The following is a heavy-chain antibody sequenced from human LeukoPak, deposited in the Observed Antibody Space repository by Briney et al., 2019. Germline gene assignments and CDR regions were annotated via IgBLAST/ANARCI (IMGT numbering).Heavy chain of an antibody. J-gene: IGHJ5*02. CDR3: ARGVTRITIFGVVITKYNWFDP. Sequence: PGGSLRLSCAASGFTFSSYAMSWVGQAQGKGRGWASAISGSGGGTYYADSVKGRFTISRDNSKNTLYLQMNSLRAEDTAVYYCARGVTRITIFGVVITKYNWFDPWGQGTLVTVSS. V-gene: IGHV3-23*01. CDR2: ISGSGGGT. CDR1: GFTFSSYA. D-gene: IGHD3-3*01.